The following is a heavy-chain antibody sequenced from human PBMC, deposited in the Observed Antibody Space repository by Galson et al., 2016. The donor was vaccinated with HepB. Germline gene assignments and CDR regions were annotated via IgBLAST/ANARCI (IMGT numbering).Heavy chain of an antibody. CDR3: ARARRQVISRAGFDP. D-gene: IGHD3-10*01. CDR1: GFTLNTYW. Sequence: SLRLSCAASGFTLNTYWMTWVRQAPGKGLEWVANIKYDGTEENYVDSVKGRFTISRDNARNSLFLEMNSLRVEDSAVYYCARARRQVISRAGFDPWGQGTLVTVSS. V-gene: IGHV3-7*03. J-gene: IGHJ5*02. CDR2: IKYDGTEE.